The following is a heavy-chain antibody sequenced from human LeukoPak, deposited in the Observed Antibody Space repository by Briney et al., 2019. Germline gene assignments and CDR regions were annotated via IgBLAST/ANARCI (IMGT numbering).Heavy chain of an antibody. Sequence: GGSLRLSCAASGFTFSSYEMNWVRQAPGKGLEWVPYISSSGSTIYYADSVKGRFTISRDNAKNSLYLQMNSLRAEDTAVYYCAREGDWNDYFDYWGQGTLVTVSS. CDR3: AREGDWNDYFDY. CDR1: GFTFSSYE. D-gene: IGHD1-1*01. J-gene: IGHJ4*02. V-gene: IGHV3-48*03. CDR2: ISSSGSTI.